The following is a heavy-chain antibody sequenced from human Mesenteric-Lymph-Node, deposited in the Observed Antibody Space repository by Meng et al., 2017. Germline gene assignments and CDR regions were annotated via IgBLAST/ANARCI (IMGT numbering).Heavy chain of an antibody. CDR2: ISGSADTT. CDR1: GFTFNTHA. D-gene: IGHD3-22*01. CDR3: AKDSGILPPDYYDRTGYYYYYYYGRDV. V-gene: IGHV3-23*01. J-gene: IGHJ6*02. Sequence: GESLKISCAASGFTFNTHAMNWVRQAPGKGLEWVSAISGSADTTYYADSVKGRFTISRDNSKNTLYLQMNNLRAEDTAVYYCAKDSGILPPDYYDRTGYYYYYYYGRDVWGQGTTVTVSS.